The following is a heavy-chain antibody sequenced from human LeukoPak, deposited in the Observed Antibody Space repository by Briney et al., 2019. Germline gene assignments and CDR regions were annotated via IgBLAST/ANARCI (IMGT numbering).Heavy chain of an antibody. Sequence: ASVKVSCKASGYTFTSYGISWVRQAPAQGLEWMRWISAYNGNTNYAQKLQGRVTMTTDTSTSTAYMELRSLRSDDTAVYYCARYAYHSSGWYLSLYYYYGMDVWGQGTAVTVSS. CDR1: GYTFTSYG. V-gene: IGHV1-18*01. CDR3: ARYAYHSSGWYLSLYYYYGMDV. J-gene: IGHJ6*02. CDR2: ISAYNGNT. D-gene: IGHD6-19*01.